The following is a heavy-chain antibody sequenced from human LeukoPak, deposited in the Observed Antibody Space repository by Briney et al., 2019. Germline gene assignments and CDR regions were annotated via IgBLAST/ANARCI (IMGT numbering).Heavy chain of an antibody. CDR2: VSAYNGNT. V-gene: IGHV1-18*01. CDR3: AREMRYCSGGDCHKGGNWFDP. CDR1: GYTFTNYYG. J-gene: IGHJ5*02. Sequence: ASVKVSCKASGYTFTNYYGITWVRQAPGQGLEWMGWVSAYNGNTNYAQKAQGRVTMTTDRSTGTAYMELRSLRSDDTAVYYCAREMRYCSGGDCHKGGNWFDPWGQGTLVTVSS. D-gene: IGHD2-15*01.